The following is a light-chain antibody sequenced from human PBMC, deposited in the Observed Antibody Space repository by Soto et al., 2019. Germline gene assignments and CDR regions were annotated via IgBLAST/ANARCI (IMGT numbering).Light chain of an antibody. CDR1: SSDVGGYDS. V-gene: IGLV2-11*01. CDR3: CSYAGDLAL. CDR2: DVS. Sequence: QSALTRPRSVSGSPGQSVTISCTGTSSDVGGYDSVSWYQQHPGKAPKLMISDVSKRPSGVPDRFSGSKSGNTASLTISGLQAEDEADYYCCSYAGDLALFGGGTKVTVL. J-gene: IGLJ2*01.